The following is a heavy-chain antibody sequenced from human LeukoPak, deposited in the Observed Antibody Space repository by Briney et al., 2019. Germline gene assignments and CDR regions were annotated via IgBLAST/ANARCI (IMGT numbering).Heavy chain of an antibody. D-gene: IGHD3-10*01. CDR1: GFAFIA. V-gene: IGHV3-23*01. CDR2: ISSVDDT. CDR3: AKWFRGSGSDRFYDK. Sequence: GGSLRLSCAASGFAFIAVDWVRQAPGMGLEWVSTISSVDDTYYSESVRGRFTVSRDKSKNTVYLHMNSLRAEDTAVYHCAKWFRGSGSDRFYDKWGQGTLVTVSS. J-gene: IGHJ4*02.